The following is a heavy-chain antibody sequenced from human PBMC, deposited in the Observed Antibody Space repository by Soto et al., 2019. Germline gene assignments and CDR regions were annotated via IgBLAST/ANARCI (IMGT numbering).Heavy chain of an antibody. CDR1: GFAFSNYE. V-gene: IGHV3-48*03. CDR3: ARESFSASPNFFDY. Sequence: GSLGLSCAGSGFAFSNYEMNWVRQAPGKGLEWVSYISLSGSTIYYADSVKGRFTISRDDAKNSLYLQMDSLRADDTAVYYCARESFSASPNFFDYWGQGTLVTVAS. D-gene: IGHD3-3*02. CDR2: ISLSGSTI. J-gene: IGHJ4*02.